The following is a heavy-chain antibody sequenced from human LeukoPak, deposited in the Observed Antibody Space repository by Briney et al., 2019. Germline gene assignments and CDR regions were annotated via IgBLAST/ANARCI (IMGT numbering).Heavy chain of an antibody. D-gene: IGHD5-24*01. CDR3: ARGGRLMAIGY. J-gene: IGHJ4*02. CDR2: IYYSGST. CDR1: GGSISSSSYY. Sequence: SETLSLTCTVSGGSISSSSYYWGWIRQPPGKGLEWIGSIYYSGSTYYNPSLKSRVTISVDTSKNQFSLKLSSVTAADTAVYYCARGGRLMAIGYWGQGTLVTVSS. V-gene: IGHV4-39*07.